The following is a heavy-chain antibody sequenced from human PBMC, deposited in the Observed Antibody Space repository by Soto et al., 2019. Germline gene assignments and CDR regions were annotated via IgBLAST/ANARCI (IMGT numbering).Heavy chain of an antibody. CDR1: GGSVSSGSYY. Sequence: PSETLSLTCTVSGGSVSSGSYYWSWIRQPPGKGLEWIGYIYYSGSTNYNPSLKSRVTISVDTSKNQFSLKLSSVTAADTAVYYCARDSAIVVVNYYYYYGMDVWGQGTTVTVSS. CDR3: ARDSAIVVVNYYYYYGMDV. D-gene: IGHD3-22*01. CDR2: IYYSGST. V-gene: IGHV4-61*01. J-gene: IGHJ6*02.